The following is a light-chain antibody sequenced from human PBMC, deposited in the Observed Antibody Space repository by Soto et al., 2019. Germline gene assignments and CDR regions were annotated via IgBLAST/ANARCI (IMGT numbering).Light chain of an antibody. Sequence: QSALTQPASVAGSPGQSIPLSCNGNSRDVGGYNYVSWYQQHPGKAPKPMIYEVSKRPSGVSNRFSGSKSGNTASLTISGLQAEDEADYYCSSYTGRSTFVFGGGTKLTVL. CDR3: SSYTGRSTFV. CDR1: SRDVGGYNY. CDR2: EVS. J-gene: IGLJ2*01. V-gene: IGLV2-14*01.